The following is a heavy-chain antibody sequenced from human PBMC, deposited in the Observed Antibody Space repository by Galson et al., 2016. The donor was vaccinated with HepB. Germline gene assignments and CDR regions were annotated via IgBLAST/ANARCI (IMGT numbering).Heavy chain of an antibody. V-gene: IGHV1-69*13. CDR2: IINLYGTA. Sequence: SVKVSCKASGGTFSSYAISWVRQAPGQGLEWMGVIINLYGTANYALKFQGRVTITADESTSTAHMEVSSLRYEDTAVYYCARVREGYNTHFYYDMDVWGQGTSVTVS. D-gene: IGHD5-24*01. CDR3: ARVREGYNTHFYYDMDV. J-gene: IGHJ6*02. CDR1: GGTFSSYA.